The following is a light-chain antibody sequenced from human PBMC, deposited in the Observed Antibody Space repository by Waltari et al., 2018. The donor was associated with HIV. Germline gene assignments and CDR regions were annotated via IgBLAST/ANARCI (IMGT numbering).Light chain of an antibody. Sequence: DIVMTQSPLSLPVTPGEPASISCSSSQSLLRRNGYNYLYWYLQKQGQAPQLLIYLGSNRASGVADRLIGSGSCTDFTLKISRVEADDVGVYYCMQALQTPLTFGGGTKVEIK. V-gene: IGKV2-28*01. CDR2: LGS. J-gene: IGKJ4*01. CDR3: MQALQTPLT. CDR1: QSLLRRNGYNY.